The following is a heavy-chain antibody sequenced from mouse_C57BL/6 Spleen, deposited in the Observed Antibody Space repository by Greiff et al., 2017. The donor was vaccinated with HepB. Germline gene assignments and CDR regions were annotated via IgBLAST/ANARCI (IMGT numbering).Heavy chain of an antibody. D-gene: IGHD1-1*01. Sequence: VQLQQSGAELAKPGASVKLSCKASGYTFTSYWMHWVKQRPGQGLEWIGYINPSSGYTKYNQKFKDKATLPADNSSSTAYMQLSSLNYEDSAVYYCARPITTVVATGDFDVWGTGTTVTVSS. CDR1: GYTFTSYW. CDR3: ARPITTVVATGDFDV. V-gene: IGHV1-7*01. J-gene: IGHJ1*03. CDR2: INPSSGYT.